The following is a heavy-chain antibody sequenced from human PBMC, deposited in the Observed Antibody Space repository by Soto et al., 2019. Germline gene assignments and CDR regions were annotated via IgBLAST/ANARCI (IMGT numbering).Heavy chain of an antibody. D-gene: IGHD2-15*01. Sequence: GSLRLSCAASGFTFSSYAMSWVRQAPGKGLEWVSAISGSGGSTYYADSVKGRFTISRDNSKNTLYLQMNSLRAEDTAVYYCAKAPLIWTRYCSGGSCSLGYFDLWGRGTLVTVSS. J-gene: IGHJ2*01. CDR1: GFTFSSYA. V-gene: IGHV3-23*01. CDR2: ISGSGGST. CDR3: AKAPLIWTRYCSGGSCSLGYFDL.